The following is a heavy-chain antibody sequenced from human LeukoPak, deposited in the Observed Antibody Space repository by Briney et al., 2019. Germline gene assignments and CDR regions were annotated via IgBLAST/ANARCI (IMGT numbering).Heavy chain of an antibody. D-gene: IGHD1-26*01. CDR3: AKWELYSGFYYIDY. Sequence: GGSLRLSCAASGFTFSSYWMTWVRQGPGKGLEWVANIKPDGSLIYYVDSVKGRFTISRDNAKNSLYLQMNSLRAEDTAVYYRAKWELYSGFYYIDYWGQGTLATVSS. CDR1: GFTFSSYW. CDR2: IKPDGSLI. J-gene: IGHJ4*02. V-gene: IGHV3-7*01.